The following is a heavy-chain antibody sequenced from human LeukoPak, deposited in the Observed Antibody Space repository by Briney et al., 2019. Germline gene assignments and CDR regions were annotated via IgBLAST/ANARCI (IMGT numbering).Heavy chain of an antibody. CDR1: GGSFSGYY. D-gene: IGHD3/OR15-3a*01. V-gene: IGHV4-34*01. J-gene: IGHJ3*01. CDR3: AKEGTGSHSQWAFDF. Sequence: PSETLSLTCAVYGGSFSGYYWSWIRQPPGKGLEWIGEINHSGSTNYNPSLKSRVTISVDTSKNQFSLKLSSVTAADTAVYYCAKEGTGSHSQWAFDFWGQGTMVTVSS. CDR2: INHSGST.